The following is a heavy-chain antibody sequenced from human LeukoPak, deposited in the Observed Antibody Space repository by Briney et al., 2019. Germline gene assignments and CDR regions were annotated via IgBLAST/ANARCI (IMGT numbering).Heavy chain of an antibody. J-gene: IGHJ4*02. V-gene: IGHV3-11*01. CDR2: ISSSGSTI. CDR1: GFTFSDYY. D-gene: IGHD6-13*01. CDR3: AKSFFRQLVQYYFDY. Sequence: PGGSLRLSCAASGFTFSDYYMSWIRQAPGKGLEWVSYISSSGSTIYYADSVKGRFTISRDNAKNSLYLQMNSLRAEDTAVYYCAKSFFRQLVQYYFDYWGQGTLVTVSS.